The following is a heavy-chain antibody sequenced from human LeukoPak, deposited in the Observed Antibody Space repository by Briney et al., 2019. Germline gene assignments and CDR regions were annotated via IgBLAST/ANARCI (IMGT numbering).Heavy chain of an antibody. CDR1: GGSFSGYY. V-gene: IGHV4-34*01. Sequence: SETLSLTCAVYGGSFSGYYWSWIRQPPGKGLEWIGEINHSGSTNYNPSLKSRVTISVDTSKNQFSLKLSSVTAADTAVYYCAQTDDYYDSSGPRFDYWGQGTLVTVPS. CDR3: AQTDDYYDSSGPRFDY. D-gene: IGHD3-22*01. J-gene: IGHJ4*02. CDR2: INHSGST.